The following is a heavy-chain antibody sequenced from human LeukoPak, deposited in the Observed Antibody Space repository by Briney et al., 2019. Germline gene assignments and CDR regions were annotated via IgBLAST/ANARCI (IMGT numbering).Heavy chain of an antibody. D-gene: IGHD6-19*01. Sequence: PGGSLRLSCAASGFTFSSYSMNWVRQAPGKGLEWVSYISGSSGTINYADSVKGRFTISRDNAKNSLYLQMNSLRAEDTAVYYCARDIGSSGCTWGQGTLVTVSS. CDR2: ISGSSGTI. CDR1: GFTFSSYS. CDR3: ARDIGSSGCT. V-gene: IGHV3-48*01. J-gene: IGHJ5*02.